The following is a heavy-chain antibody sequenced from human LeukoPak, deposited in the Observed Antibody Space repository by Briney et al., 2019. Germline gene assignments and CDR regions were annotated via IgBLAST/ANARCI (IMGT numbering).Heavy chain of an antibody. CDR2: INPNSGGT. V-gene: IGHV1-2*02. J-gene: IGHJ6*03. Sequence: ASVKVSCKASGYTFTGYYMRWVRQAPGQGLEWMGWINPNSGGTNCAQKFQGRVTMTRDTSISTAYMELSRLRSDDTAVYYCARVYYDILTGYYSDYYYYYMDVWGKGTTVTVSS. D-gene: IGHD3-9*01. CDR1: GYTFTGYY. CDR3: ARVYYDILTGYYSDYYYYYMDV.